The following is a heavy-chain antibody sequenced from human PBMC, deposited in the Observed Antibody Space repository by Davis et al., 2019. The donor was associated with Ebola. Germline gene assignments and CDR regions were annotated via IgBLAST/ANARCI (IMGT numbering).Heavy chain of an antibody. Sequence: PSETLSLTCAVSGYSISSGYYWGWIRQPPGKGLEWIGSIYHSGSTYYNPSLKSRVTISVDTSKNQFSLKLSSVTAADTAVYYCARVPVSYYGSGSYSNWFDPWGQGTLVTVSS. CDR1: GYSISSGYY. CDR2: IYHSGST. V-gene: IGHV4-38-2*01. D-gene: IGHD3-10*01. J-gene: IGHJ5*02. CDR3: ARVPVSYYGSGSYSNWFDP.